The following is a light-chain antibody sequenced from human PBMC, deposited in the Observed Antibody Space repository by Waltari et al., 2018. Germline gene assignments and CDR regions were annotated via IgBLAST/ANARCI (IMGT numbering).Light chain of an antibody. CDR3: QHRANWPLT. Sequence: EIVLTQSPAIVSSSPGERATLSCRASQSIRRYLAWYQQKPGQGPRLLIYVASNRAPAIPARFSGSGSGTDFTLTISSLEPEASTVYYCQHRANWPLTFGGGTTVEIK. J-gene: IGKJ4*01. CDR1: QSIRRY. V-gene: IGKV3-11*01. CDR2: VAS.